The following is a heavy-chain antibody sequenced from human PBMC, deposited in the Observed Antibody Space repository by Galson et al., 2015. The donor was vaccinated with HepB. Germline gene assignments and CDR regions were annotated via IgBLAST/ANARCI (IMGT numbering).Heavy chain of an antibody. CDR1: GFTFSSYS. J-gene: IGHJ4*02. CDR3: ATRGAIFVGSADY. CDR2: ISSSSSTI. D-gene: IGHD3-3*01. V-gene: IGHV3-48*02. Sequence: SLRLSCAASGFTFSSYSMNWVRQAPGKGLEWVSYISSSSSTIYYADSVKGRFTISRDNAKNSPYLQMNSLRDEDTAVYYCATRGAIFVGSADYWGQGTLVTVSS.